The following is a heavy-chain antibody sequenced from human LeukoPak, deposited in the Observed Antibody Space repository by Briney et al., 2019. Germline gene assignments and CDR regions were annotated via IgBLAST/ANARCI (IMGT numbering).Heavy chain of an antibody. D-gene: IGHD6-13*01. Sequence: GGSLRLSCAASGFDFSAYSMHWVRRAPGRGLEWLSYIDSSSSTIYYADSVKGRFTISRDNAKNSLYLQMNSLRAEDTAVFYCARGGARSSSYYYYGMDVWGLGTTVTVSS. CDR3: ARGGARSSSYYYYGMDV. CDR1: GFDFSAYS. CDR2: IDSSSSTI. J-gene: IGHJ6*02. V-gene: IGHV3-48*01.